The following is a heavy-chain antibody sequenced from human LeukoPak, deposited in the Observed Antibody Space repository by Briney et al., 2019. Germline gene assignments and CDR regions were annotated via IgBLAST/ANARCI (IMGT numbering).Heavy chain of an antibody. D-gene: IGHD6-13*01. Sequence: ASVKASCKASGYTFTSYYMHWVRQAPGQGLEWMGIINPSGGSTSYAQKFQGRVTMTRDTSTSTVYMELSSLRSEDTAVYYCARDGSIAAAGDEGGYWGQGTLVTVSS. V-gene: IGHV1-46*01. CDR3: ARDGSIAAAGDEGGY. CDR2: INPSGGST. CDR1: GYTFTSYY. J-gene: IGHJ4*02.